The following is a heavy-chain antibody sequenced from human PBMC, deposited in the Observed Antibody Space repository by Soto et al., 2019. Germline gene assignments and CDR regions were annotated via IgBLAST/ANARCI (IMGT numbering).Heavy chain of an antibody. Sequence: HPGGSLRLSCAASGFSVDDYAMHWVRQGPGKGLEWVSGINWDGGKIGYADSVKGRFTISRDSAKNSLFLQMSGLRADDTALYYCVNAYRRHSWDGMHIWGQGSKVTV. CDR1: GFSVDDYA. J-gene: IGHJ3*02. CDR2: INWDGGKI. V-gene: IGHV3-9*01. CDR3: VNAYRRHSWDGMHI. D-gene: IGHD1-26*01.